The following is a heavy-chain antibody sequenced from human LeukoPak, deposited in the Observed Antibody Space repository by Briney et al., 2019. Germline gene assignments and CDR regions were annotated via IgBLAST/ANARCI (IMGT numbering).Heavy chain of an antibody. CDR1: GFTFSSYG. D-gene: IGHD3-10*01. Sequence: QPGGSLRLSCAASGFTFSSYGMSWVRQAPGKGLEWVAVISYDGSNKYYADSVKGRFTISRDNSKNTLYLQMNSLRAEDTAVYYCAGTYYYGSGSYYLPGPSGAWGQGTLVTVSS. CDR2: ISYDGSNK. J-gene: IGHJ5*02. V-gene: IGHV3-30*03. CDR3: AGTYYYGSGSYYLPGPSGA.